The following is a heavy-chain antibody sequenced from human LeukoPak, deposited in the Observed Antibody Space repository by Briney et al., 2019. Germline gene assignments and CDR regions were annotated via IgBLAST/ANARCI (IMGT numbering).Heavy chain of an antibody. J-gene: IGHJ4*02. V-gene: IGHV3-21*06. CDR1: GFTFSSYS. CDR3: ARVLTSGGVTSDY. CDR2: ISSSSSYI. D-gene: IGHD3-16*01. Sequence: GGSLRLSCAATGFTFSSYSMNWVRQAPGKGLEWVSSISSSSSYIYYADSVKGRFTISRDNAKNSLYLQMNSLRAEDTAVYYCARVLTSGGVTSDYWGQGTLVTVSS.